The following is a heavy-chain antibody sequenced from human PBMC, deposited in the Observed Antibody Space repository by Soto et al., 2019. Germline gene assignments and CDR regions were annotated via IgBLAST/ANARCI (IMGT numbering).Heavy chain of an antibody. V-gene: IGHV1-2*02. J-gene: IGHJ6*02. CDR1: GYTFTGYY. CDR3: ASGQTYSYYYYGMDV. D-gene: IGHD5-18*01. Sequence: ASVKVSCKASGYTFTGYYMHWVRQAPGQGLEWMGWINPNSGGTNYAQKFQGRVTMTRDTSISAAYMELSRLRSDDTAVYYCASGQTYSYYYYGMDVWGQGTTVTVSS. CDR2: INPNSGGT.